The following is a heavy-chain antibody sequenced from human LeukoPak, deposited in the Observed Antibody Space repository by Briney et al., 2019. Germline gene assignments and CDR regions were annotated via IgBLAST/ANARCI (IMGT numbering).Heavy chain of an antibody. Sequence: GGSLRLSCAASGFTFSSYAVSWVRQAPGKGLEWVSGISWNSGSIGYADSVKGRFTISRDNAKNSLYLQMNSLRAEDMALYYCAKGRNLSYDYGVDYWGQGTLVTVSS. J-gene: IGHJ4*02. CDR1: GFTFSSYA. CDR3: AKGRNLSYDYGVDY. V-gene: IGHV3-9*03. CDR2: ISWNSGSI. D-gene: IGHD4-17*01.